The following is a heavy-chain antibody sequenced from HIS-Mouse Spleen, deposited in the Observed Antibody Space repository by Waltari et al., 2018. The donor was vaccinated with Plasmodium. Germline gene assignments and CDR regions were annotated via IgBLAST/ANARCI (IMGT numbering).Heavy chain of an antibody. CDR1: GFTFSSYG. V-gene: IGHV3-30*18. D-gene: IGHD6-19*01. CDR2: ISYDGSNK. J-gene: IGHJ1*01. Sequence: SGFTFSSYGMHWVRQATGKGLEWVAVISYDGSNKYYADSVKGRFTISRDNSKNTRYLQMNSLRAEDTAVYYCAKDHPGGQYSSGWYLLQHWGQGTLVTVSS. CDR3: AKDHPGGQYSSGWYLLQH.